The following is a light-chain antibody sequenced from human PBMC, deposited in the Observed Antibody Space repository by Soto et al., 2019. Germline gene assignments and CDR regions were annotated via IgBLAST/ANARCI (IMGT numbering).Light chain of an antibody. Sequence: EIVLTQSPATLSLSPGERATLSCRASQSVSKSLAWYQQKPGQAPRLLIYTTSNRATGIPARFSGSGSPTDFTLTISSLEPEDFAVYYCQQGNNWPIFTFGPGTKVDIK. CDR1: QSVSKS. CDR2: TTS. J-gene: IGKJ3*01. CDR3: QQGNNWPIFT. V-gene: IGKV3-11*01.